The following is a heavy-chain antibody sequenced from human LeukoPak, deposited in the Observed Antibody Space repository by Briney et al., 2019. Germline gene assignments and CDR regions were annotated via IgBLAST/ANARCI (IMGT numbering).Heavy chain of an antibody. CDR2: ISYDGSNK. J-gene: IGHJ4*02. CDR3: TRVGYIDEGIDY. D-gene: IGHD5-24*01. Sequence: GRSLRLSCAASGFTFSSYGMHWVRQAPGKGPEWVAVISYDGSNKYYADSVKGRFTISRDNSKNTLYLQMNSLRAEDTAIYYCTRVGYIDEGIDYWGQGTLVTVSS. V-gene: IGHV3-30*03. CDR1: GFTFSSYG.